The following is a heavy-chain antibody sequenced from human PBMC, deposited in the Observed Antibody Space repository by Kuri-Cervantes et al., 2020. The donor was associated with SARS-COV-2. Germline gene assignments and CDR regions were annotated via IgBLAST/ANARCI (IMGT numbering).Heavy chain of an antibody. CDR1: GFTVSSNY. CDR2: VRGKANNYAT. V-gene: IGHV3-73*01. CDR3: TTLIDY. J-gene: IGHJ4*02. Sequence: GESLKISCAASGFTVSSNYMSWVRQASGKGQEWVGRVRGKANNYATAYAASVKGRFTISRDDSKNMAYLQMNSLKTEDTAVYYCTTLIDYWGQGTLVTVSS.